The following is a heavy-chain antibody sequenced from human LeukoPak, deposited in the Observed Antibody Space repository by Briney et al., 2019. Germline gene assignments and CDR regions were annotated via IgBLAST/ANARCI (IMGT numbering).Heavy chain of an antibody. CDR1: GFTFSDYY. V-gene: IGHV3-23*01. CDR2: ISDSGGRA. Sequence: PGGSLRLSCAASGFTFSDYYMSWIRQAPGKGLEWVSGISDSGGRAYYADSVKGRFTISRDNSKYTLYLLMNSLRADDTAVYYCAKDSGIYYDSDAFDIWGQGTMVTVSS. CDR3: AKDSGIYYDSDAFDI. J-gene: IGHJ3*02. D-gene: IGHD3-22*01.